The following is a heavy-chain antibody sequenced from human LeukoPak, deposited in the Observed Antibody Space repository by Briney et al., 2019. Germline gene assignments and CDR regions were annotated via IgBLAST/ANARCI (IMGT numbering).Heavy chain of an antibody. Sequence: PSETLSLTCAVYGGSFSGYYWSWIRQPPGKGLEWIGEINHSGSANYNPSLKSRVTISVDTSKNQFSLKLSSVTAADTAVYYCARMGNPREADSSGYQSYDAFDIWGQGTMVTVSS. V-gene: IGHV4-34*01. CDR3: ARMGNPREADSSGYQSYDAFDI. CDR1: GGSFSGYY. D-gene: IGHD3-22*01. CDR2: INHSGSA. J-gene: IGHJ3*02.